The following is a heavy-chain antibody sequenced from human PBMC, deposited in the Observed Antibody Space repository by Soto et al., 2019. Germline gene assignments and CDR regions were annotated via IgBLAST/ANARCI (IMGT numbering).Heavy chain of an antibody. V-gene: IGHV4-30-2*01. CDR2: IYHSGST. Sequence: KASETLSLTCAVSGGSISSGGYSWSWIRQPPGKGLEWIGYIYHSGSTYYNPSLKSRVTISVDRSKNQFSLKLSSVTAADTAVYYCARQGGDSSGAHYYYYGMDLCGQGTTVTVSS. D-gene: IGHD3-22*01. CDR3: ARQGGDSSGAHYYYYGMDL. J-gene: IGHJ6*02. CDR1: GGSISSGGYS.